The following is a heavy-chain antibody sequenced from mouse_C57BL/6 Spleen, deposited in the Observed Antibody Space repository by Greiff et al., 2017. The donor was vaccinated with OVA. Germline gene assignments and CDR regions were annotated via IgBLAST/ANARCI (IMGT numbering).Heavy chain of an antibody. V-gene: IGHV1-52*01. D-gene: IGHD2-5*01. Sequence: QVQLKQPGAELVRPGSSVKLSCKASGYTFTGYWMHWVKQRPIQGLEWIGNIDPSDSETHYNQKFKDKATLTVDKSSSTAYMQLSSLISEDSAVYYCARDEYYSNYGYFDYWGQGTTLTVSS. CDR2: IDPSDSET. CDR1: GYTFTGYW. J-gene: IGHJ2*01. CDR3: ARDEYYSNYGYFDY.